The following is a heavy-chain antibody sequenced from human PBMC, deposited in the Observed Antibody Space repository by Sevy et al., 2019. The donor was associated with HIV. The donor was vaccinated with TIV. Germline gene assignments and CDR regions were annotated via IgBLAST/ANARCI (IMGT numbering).Heavy chain of an antibody. CDR1: GFRFNNFG. CDR2: IRYDGINQ. D-gene: IGHD6-25*01. J-gene: IGHJ6*02. V-gene: IGHV3-30*02. CDR3: AKGGSGGIDHYGMDV. Sequence: GGSLRLSCAASGFRFNNFGMYWVRQAPGKGLEGVAFIRYDGINQYYVDSVKGRSIISRDNSKDTLYLEMKSLRLEDTAIYYCAKGGSGGIDHYGMDVWGQGTTVTVSS.